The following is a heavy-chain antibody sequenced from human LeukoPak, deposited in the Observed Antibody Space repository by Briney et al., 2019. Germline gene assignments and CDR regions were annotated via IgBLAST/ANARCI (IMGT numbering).Heavy chain of an antibody. J-gene: IGHJ4*02. V-gene: IGHV4-34*01. D-gene: IGHD3-10*01. Sequence: PETLSLTCAVYGGSFSGYYWGWIRQPPGKGLEWIGEINHSGSTNYNPSLKSRVTTSVDTSKNQFSLKLSSVTAADTAVYYCARRAVRGVIGYWGQGTLVTVSS. CDR3: ARRAVRGVIGY. CDR2: INHSGST. CDR1: GGSFSGYY.